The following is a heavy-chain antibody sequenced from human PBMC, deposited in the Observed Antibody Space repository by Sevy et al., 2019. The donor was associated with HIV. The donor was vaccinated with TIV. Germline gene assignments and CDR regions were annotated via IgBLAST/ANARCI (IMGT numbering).Heavy chain of an antibody. D-gene: IGHD3-3*01. CDR1: GFTFSSYE. J-gene: IGHJ6*02. CDR2: ISSSGSTI. CDR3: ARREEWILRFLGEAYYYGMDV. V-gene: IGHV3-48*03. Sequence: GGSLRLSCAASGFTFSSYEMNWVRQAPGKGLEWVSYISSSGSTIYYADSVKGRFTISRDNAKNSLYLQMNSLRAEDTAVYYCARREEWILRFLGEAYYYGMDVWGQGTTVTVSS.